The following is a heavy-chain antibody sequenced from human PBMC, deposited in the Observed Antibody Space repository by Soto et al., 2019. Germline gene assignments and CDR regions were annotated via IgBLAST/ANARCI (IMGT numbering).Heavy chain of an antibody. CDR2: IWPDGNNK. Sequence: QVQLVESGGGVVQPGRSLRLYCAASGFTFSNYGIHWVRQAPGKGLEWVAVIWPDGNNKYYPDSVKGRFTITRDNSKNRLYLEMKSLRAEDTAVYYCARAGIVATTQLGWFDPWCQGTLVTVSS. J-gene: IGHJ5*02. CDR1: GFTFSNYG. D-gene: IGHD1-26*01. CDR3: ARAGIVATTQLGWFDP. V-gene: IGHV3-33*01.